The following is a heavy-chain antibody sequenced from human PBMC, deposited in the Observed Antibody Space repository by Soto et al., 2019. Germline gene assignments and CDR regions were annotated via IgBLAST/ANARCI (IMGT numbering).Heavy chain of an antibody. CDR1: GFTFSSYV. Sequence: VQLVESGGGLVQPWGSLRLSCAASGFTFSSYVMGWVRQAPGKGLEWVSAIGGTSGSTYYANSVRGRFTISRDNSKNTVYLQMNSLRADDTAVYFCAKRRGEGFFDYWGQGTLVTVSS. J-gene: IGHJ4*02. V-gene: IGHV3-23*04. CDR2: IGGTSGST. D-gene: IGHD3-16*01. CDR3: AKRRGEGFFDY.